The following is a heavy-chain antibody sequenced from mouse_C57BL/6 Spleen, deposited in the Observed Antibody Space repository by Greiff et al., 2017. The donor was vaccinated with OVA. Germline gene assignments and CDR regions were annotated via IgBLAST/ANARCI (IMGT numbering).Heavy chain of an antibody. D-gene: IGHD2-3*01. CDR3: ARVYDGYSGYAMDY. CDR2: IYPGDGDT. V-gene: IGHV1-82*01. J-gene: IGHJ4*01. Sequence: QVQLKQSGPELVKPGASVKISCKASGYAFSSSWMNWVKQRPGKGLEWIGRIYPGDGDTNYNGKFKGKATLTADKSSSTAYMQLSSLTSEDSAVYFCARVYDGYSGYAMDYWGQGTSVTVSS. CDR1: GYAFSSSW.